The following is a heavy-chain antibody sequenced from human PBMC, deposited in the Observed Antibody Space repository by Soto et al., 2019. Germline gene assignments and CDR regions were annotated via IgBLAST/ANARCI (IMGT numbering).Heavy chain of an antibody. J-gene: IGHJ6*02. D-gene: IGHD2-15*01. Sequence: EVQLLESGGGLVQPGGSLRLSCAASGFTFSSYAMSWVRQAPGKGLEWVSAISGSGGSTYYADSVKGRFTISRDNSKNTLYLQMNSLRAEDTAVYYCAKDHGSSLLQTRSYYYYGMDVWGQGTTVTVSS. CDR3: AKDHGSSLLQTRSYYYYGMDV. V-gene: IGHV3-23*01. CDR1: GFTFSSYA. CDR2: ISGSGGST.